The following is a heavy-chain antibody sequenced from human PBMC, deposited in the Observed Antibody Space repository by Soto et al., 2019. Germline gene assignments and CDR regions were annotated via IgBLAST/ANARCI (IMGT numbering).Heavy chain of an antibody. J-gene: IGHJ4*02. CDR3: ARLGLGYCTNGVCYPDY. Sequence: QLQLQESGPGLVKPSETLSLTCTVSGGSISSSSYYWGWIRQPPGKGLEWIGSIYYSGSTYYNPSLKSRVTISVDTSKNQFSLKLSSVTAADTAVYYCARLGLGYCTNGVCYPDYWGQGTLVTVSS. V-gene: IGHV4-39*01. CDR1: GGSISSSSYY. CDR2: IYYSGST. D-gene: IGHD2-8*01.